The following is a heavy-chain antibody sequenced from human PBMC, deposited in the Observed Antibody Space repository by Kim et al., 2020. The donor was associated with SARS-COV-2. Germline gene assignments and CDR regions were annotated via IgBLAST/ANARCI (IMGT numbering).Heavy chain of an antibody. J-gene: IGHJ4*02. V-gene: IGHV4-59*13. CDR3: ARRVEGTGTTAFDY. CDR2: IYYSGST. Sequence: SETLSLTCTVSGGSISSYYWSWIRQPPGKGLEWIGYIYYSGSTNYNPSLKSRVTISVDTSKNQFSLKLSSVTAADTAGYYCARRVEGTGTTAFDYWGQGT. CDR1: GGSISSYY. D-gene: IGHD1-1*01.